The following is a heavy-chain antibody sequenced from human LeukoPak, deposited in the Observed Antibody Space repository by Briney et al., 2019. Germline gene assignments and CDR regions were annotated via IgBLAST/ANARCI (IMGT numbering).Heavy chain of an antibody. CDR3: ARGSRFLDY. CDR1: VYTFTSDY. V-gene: IGHV1-46*01. D-gene: IGHD3-3*01. J-gene: IGHJ4*02. Sequence: ASVKVSYKASVYTFTSDYIHWVRQAPGQGLEWLGIINPSGGRTTYGQNFQGRVTMTRDTSTSTVYMELSSLRSEDTAVYYCARGSRFLDYWGQGTLVTVSS. CDR2: INPSGGRT.